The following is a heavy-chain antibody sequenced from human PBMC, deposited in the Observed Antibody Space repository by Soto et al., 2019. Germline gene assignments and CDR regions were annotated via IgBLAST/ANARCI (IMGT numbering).Heavy chain of an antibody. D-gene: IGHD3-10*01. V-gene: IGHV4-59*01. CDR1: GGSMSEYF. J-gene: IGHJ4*02. Sequence: PSETLSLTCSVSGGSMSEYFWSWIRQSPERGLEWIEYVYYLGSTDYNPSLKSRVTISVDTSKRQFSLRLSSVTAADAAIYYCARDGYDGSGSPYPAYWGPGTQVTVSS. CDR3: ARDGYDGSGSPYPAY. CDR2: VYYLGST.